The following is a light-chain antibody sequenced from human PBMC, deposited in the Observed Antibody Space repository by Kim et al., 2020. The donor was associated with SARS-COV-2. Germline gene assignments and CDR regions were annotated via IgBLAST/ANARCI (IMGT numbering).Light chain of an antibody. CDR1: NIGSKS. CDR2: YDS. J-gene: IGLJ2*01. CDR3: QVWDSSSDHVV. Sequence: SYELTQSPSVSVAPGKTGRITCGGNNIGSKSVHWYQQKPGQAPVLVIYYDSDRPSGIPERFSGSNSGNTATLTISRVEAGDEADYYCQVWDSSSDHVVFGGGTQLTVL. V-gene: IGLV3-21*04.